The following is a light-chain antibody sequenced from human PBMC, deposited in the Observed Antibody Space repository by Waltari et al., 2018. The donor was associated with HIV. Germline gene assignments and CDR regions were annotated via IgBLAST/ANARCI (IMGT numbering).Light chain of an antibody. Sequence: SALTQPASVSGSPGQSITISCPGTRSDGGSYNLVSWYQQHPGKAPKLMIYEVSKRPSGVSNRFSGSKSGNTASLTISGLQAEDEADYYCCSYAGSRVFGGGTKLTVL. V-gene: IGLV2-23*02. CDR3: CSYAGSRV. CDR2: EVS. J-gene: IGLJ3*02. CDR1: RSDGGSYNL.